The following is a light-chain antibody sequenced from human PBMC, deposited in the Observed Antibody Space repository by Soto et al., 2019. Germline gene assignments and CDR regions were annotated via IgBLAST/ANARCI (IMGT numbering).Light chain of an antibody. CDR2: LNSDGSY. CDR3: QTWGTGIYVV. Sequence: QPVLTQSPSASASLGASVKLTCTLSSGHSSYAIAWHQLQPEKGPRYLVKLNSDGSYSRGDGIPDRFSGSSSGAERYLTISSVQSEDEADYYCQTWGTGIYVVFGGGTKLTVL. CDR1: SGHSSYA. J-gene: IGLJ2*01. V-gene: IGLV4-69*01.